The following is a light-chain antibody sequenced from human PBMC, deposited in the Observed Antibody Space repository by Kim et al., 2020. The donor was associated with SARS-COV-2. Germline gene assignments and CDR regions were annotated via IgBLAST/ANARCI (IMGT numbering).Light chain of an antibody. CDR2: KAS. J-gene: IGKJ1*01. CDR1: QSISIW. V-gene: IGKV1-5*03. Sequence: DIQMTQSPSTLSASVGDRVTITCRATQSISIWLAWYEQKLGKAPKLLIYKASVLESGVPSRFSGSGSGTEFSLTISSLQPDDFATYYCQQYKTETWTFGQGTKLEI. CDR3: QQYKTETWT.